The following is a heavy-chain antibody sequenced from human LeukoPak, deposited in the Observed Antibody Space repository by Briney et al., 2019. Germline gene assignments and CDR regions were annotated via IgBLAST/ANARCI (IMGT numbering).Heavy chain of an antibody. CDR3: ARDEYYDSSGYYQY. CDR1: GYTFTSYG. D-gene: IGHD3-22*01. Sequence: ASVKVSCKASGYTFTSYGISWVRQAPGQGLEWVGWISAYNGNTNYAQKLQGRVTMTTDTSTSTAYMELRSLRSDDTAVYYCARDEYYDSSGYYQYWGQGTLVTVSS. CDR2: ISAYNGNT. V-gene: IGHV1-18*01. J-gene: IGHJ4*02.